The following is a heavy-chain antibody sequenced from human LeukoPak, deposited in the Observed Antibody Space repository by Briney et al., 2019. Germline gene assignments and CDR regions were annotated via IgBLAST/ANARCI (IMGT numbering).Heavy chain of an antibody. J-gene: IGHJ6*03. Sequence: GESLKISCKGSGYSFTSYWIGWVRQMPGKGLEWMGIIYPGDSDTRYSPSFQGQVTISADKSISTAYLQWSSLKASDTAMYYCARLETLGWKYYYYMDVWGKGTTVTVSS. D-gene: IGHD7-27*01. CDR3: ARLETLGWKYYYYMDV. CDR2: IYPGDSDT. CDR1: GYSFTSYW. V-gene: IGHV5-51*01.